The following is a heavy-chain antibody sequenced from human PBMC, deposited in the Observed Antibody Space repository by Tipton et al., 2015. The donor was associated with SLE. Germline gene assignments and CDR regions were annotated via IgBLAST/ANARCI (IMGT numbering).Heavy chain of an antibody. Sequence: TLSLTCTVSCASISSYYWSWFRPPAGKGLEWIGRIYTTGITNYNPPLKSRVTMSVDTSKHQFSLKLNSVTAADTAVYYCAREFLSPMTTVHWYFDLWGRGTLVTVSS. CDR1: CASISSYY. V-gene: IGHV4-4*07. J-gene: IGHJ2*01. CDR3: AREFLSPMTTVHWYFDL. D-gene: IGHD4-11*01. CDR2: IYTTGIT.